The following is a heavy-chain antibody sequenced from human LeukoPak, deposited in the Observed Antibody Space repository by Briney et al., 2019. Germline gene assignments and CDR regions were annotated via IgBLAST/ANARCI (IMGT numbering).Heavy chain of an antibody. Sequence: PGGSLRLSCAASGFTFSSYSMNWLRQAPGKGLEWVSSISSSSSYIYYADSVKGRFTICRDTAKNSLYLQMNSLRAEDTAVYYCARDLRPSSIAARPIDYWGRGTPVTAPS. CDR1: GFTFSSYS. CDR2: ISSSSSYI. D-gene: IGHD6-6*01. J-gene: IGHJ4*02. V-gene: IGHV3-21*01. CDR3: ARDLRPSSIAARPIDY.